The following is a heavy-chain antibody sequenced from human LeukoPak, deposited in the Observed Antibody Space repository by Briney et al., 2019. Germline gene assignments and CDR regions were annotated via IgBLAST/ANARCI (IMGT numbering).Heavy chain of an antibody. J-gene: IGHJ4*02. CDR2: IYSDNT. CDR3: ARDRHRYSYDTGGYPPY. Sequence: GGSLRLSCTVSGFTVSSNSMSWVRQAPGKGLEWVSFIYSDNTHYADSVKGRFTISRDNSKNTLYLQMNSLRAEDTAVYYCARDRHRYSYDTGGYPPYWGQGTLVTVSS. D-gene: IGHD3-22*01. CDR1: GFTVSSNS. V-gene: IGHV3-53*01.